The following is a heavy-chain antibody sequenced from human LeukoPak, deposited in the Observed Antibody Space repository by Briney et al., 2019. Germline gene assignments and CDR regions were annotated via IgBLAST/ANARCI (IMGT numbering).Heavy chain of an antibody. D-gene: IGHD2-2*01. Sequence: PSQTLSLTCTVSGGSISSGSYYWGWIRQPAGKGLEWIGRIYTSGSTNYNPSLKSRVTISVDTSKNQFSLKLSSVTAADTAVYYCARQDVVVPAAKIAFDIWGQGTMVTVSS. CDR3: ARQDVVVPAAKIAFDI. CDR1: GGSISSGSYY. J-gene: IGHJ3*02. CDR2: IYTSGST. V-gene: IGHV4-61*02.